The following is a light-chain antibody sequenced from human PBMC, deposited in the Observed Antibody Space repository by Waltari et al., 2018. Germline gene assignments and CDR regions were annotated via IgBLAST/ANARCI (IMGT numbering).Light chain of an antibody. Sequence: DIPMTQSPLPLPVTPGKQASLSCRSSPSRQHSNGYNYLDWYLQKTGQSPQLLIYLGSNRASGGPDRFSGSGSCTDVTLKISRVEADDVGVYYCMQALQTPPWTFGQGTKVEIK. CDR3: MQALQTPPWT. V-gene: IGKV2-28*01. J-gene: IGKJ1*01. CDR1: PSRQHSNGYNY. CDR2: LGS.